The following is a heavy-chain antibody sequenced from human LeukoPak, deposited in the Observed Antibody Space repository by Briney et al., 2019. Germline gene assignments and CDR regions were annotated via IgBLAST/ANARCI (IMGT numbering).Heavy chain of an antibody. J-gene: IGHJ4*02. CDR3: ARDTYYSDSSGYFDY. CDR2: ISAYNGIT. D-gene: IGHD3-22*01. CDR1: GYTFTSYG. V-gene: IGHV1-18*01. Sequence: ASVKVSCKASGYTFTSYGISWVRQAPGQGLEWMGWISAYNGITNYAQKLQGRVTMTTDTSTGTAYMELRSLRSDDTAVYYCARDTYYSDSSGYFDYWGQGTLVTVSS.